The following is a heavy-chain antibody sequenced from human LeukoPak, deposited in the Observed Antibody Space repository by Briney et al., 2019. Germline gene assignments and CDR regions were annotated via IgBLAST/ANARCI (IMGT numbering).Heavy chain of an antibody. CDR2: ISDSGVSA. J-gene: IGHJ4*02. V-gene: IGHV3-23*01. CDR3: AKPPPDSSSWLFDY. Sequence: GGSLRLSCAASGFTFRSCAMHWVRQAPGKGLEWVSGISDSGVSAFYTHSVKGRLTISRDNSKNTLYLQMNSLRVDDTAVYYCAKPPPDSSSWLFDYWGQGTLVTVSS. D-gene: IGHD6-13*01. CDR1: GFTFRSCA.